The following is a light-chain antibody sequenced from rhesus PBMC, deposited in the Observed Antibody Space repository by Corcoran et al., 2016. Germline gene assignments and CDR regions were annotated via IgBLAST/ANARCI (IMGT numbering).Light chain of an antibody. CDR1: QGISSW. J-gene: IGKJ1*01. CDR3: LQYSSSPWT. CDR2: KAS. V-gene: IGKV1-21*01. Sequence: DIQMTQSPSSLSASVGDRVTITCRASQGISSWLDWYQQKPGKAPKLLIYKASSFQSGVPSRFSGSGSGTYFTRTISSLQPEDFATYYCLQYSSSPWTFGQGTKVEIK.